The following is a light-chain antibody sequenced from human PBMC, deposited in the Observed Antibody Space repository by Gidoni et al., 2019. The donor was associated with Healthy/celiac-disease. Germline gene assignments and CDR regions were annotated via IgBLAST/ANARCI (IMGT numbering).Light chain of an antibody. J-gene: IGKJ3*01. Sequence: VLTQSPGTLSLSPGERATLSCRASQSVSSSYLAWYQQKPGQAPRLRIYGASSRATGIPDRFSGSGSGTDFTLTISRLEPEDFAVYYCQQYGSTFTFGPXTKVDIK. CDR3: QQYGSTFT. CDR2: GAS. V-gene: IGKV3-20*01. CDR1: QSVSSSY.